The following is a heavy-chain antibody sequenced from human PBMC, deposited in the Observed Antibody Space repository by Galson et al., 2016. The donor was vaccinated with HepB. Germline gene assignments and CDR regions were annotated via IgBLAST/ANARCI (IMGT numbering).Heavy chain of an antibody. CDR1: GFTFSIYS. Sequence: SLRLSCAASGFTFSIYSMHWVRQAPGKGLEWVSSISSTSSYIYYSDYVKGRFTISRDNAKNSLYLQMSSLGAEDTAVYYCARGKYITETGYFFDFWGQGTLVTVSS. CDR2: ISSTSSYI. D-gene: IGHD3-9*01. V-gene: IGHV3-21*01. CDR3: ARGKYITETGYFFDF. J-gene: IGHJ4*02.